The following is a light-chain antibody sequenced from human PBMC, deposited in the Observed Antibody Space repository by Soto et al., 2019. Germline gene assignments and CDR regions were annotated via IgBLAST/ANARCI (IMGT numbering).Light chain of an antibody. Sequence: QSALTQPASVSGSPGQSITISCTGTSSDVGGYNYVSWYQQHPGKAPKLMIYDVSNRPSGVSNRFSGFKSGNTASLTISGLHAEDAADYYGSSYTTSSTYVFGTGTKLTVL. V-gene: IGLV2-14*03. CDR1: SSDVGGYNY. CDR3: SSYTTSSTYV. CDR2: DVS. J-gene: IGLJ1*01.